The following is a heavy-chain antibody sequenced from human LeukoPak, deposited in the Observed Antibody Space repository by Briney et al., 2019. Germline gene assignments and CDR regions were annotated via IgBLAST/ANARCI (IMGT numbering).Heavy chain of an antibody. CDR2: THHSGST. V-gene: IGHV4-59*01. D-gene: IGHD5-18*01. Sequence: PSETLSLTCSVSGGSISSNYWSWIRQPPGKGLKWIGYTHHSGSTSYNPSPKSRITIALDTSNNQFSLKLNSVTAADTAVYYCARSSGYSYGDFDYWGQGTLVTVSS. J-gene: IGHJ4*02. CDR3: ARSSGYSYGDFDY. CDR1: GGSISSNY.